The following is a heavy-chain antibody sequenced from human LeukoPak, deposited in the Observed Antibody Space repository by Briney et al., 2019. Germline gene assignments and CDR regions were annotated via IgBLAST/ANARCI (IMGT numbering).Heavy chain of an antibody. CDR1: GYTFTSYG. CDR2: ISAYNGNT. J-gene: IGHJ5*02. D-gene: IGHD4-17*01. Sequence: GASVKVSCKATGYTFTSYGISWVRQAPGQGPEWMGWISAYNGNTKYAQKLQGRVTMTTDPSTSTAYLELRSLTSDHPAVYYCARDPPPLSHDYGDYALDWFDPWGQGTLVTVSS. V-gene: IGHV1-18*01. CDR3: ARDPPPLSHDYGDYALDWFDP.